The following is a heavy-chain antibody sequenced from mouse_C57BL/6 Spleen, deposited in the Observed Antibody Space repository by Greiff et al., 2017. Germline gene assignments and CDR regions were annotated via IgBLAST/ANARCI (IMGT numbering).Heavy chain of an antibody. Sequence: VQLQQSGPELVKPGASVKISCKASGYTFTDYYMNWVKQSHGKSLEWIGDINPNNGGTSYNQKFKGKATLTVDKSSSTAYMELRSLTSEDSAVYYCARGGYHYFDYWGQGTTLTVSS. CDR1: GYTFTDYY. CDR3: ARGGYHYFDY. V-gene: IGHV1-26*01. D-gene: IGHD2-2*01. J-gene: IGHJ2*01. CDR2: INPNNGGT.